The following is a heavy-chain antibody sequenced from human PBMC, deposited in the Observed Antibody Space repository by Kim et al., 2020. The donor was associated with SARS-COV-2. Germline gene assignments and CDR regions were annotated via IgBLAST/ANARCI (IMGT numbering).Heavy chain of an antibody. V-gene: IGHV4-59*08. CDR1: GGSISSYY. J-gene: IGHJ4*02. D-gene: IGHD6-19*01. CDR2: IYYSGST. CDR3: ARRGVAVAGLDY. Sequence: SETLSLTCTVSGGSISSYYWSWIRQPPGKGLEWIGYIYYSGSTNYNPSLKSRVTISVDTSKNQFSLKLSSVTAADTAVYYCARRGVAVAGLDYWGQGTL.